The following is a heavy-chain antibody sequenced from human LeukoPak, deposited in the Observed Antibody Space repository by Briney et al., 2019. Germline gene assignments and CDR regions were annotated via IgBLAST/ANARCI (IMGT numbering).Heavy chain of an antibody. J-gene: IGHJ3*02. CDR3: ARGTIIATRFRLNDAFDI. V-gene: IGHV1-2*04. Sequence: ASVKVSCKASGYTFTGYYMHWVRQAPGQGLEWMGWINPNSGGTNYAQKFQGWVTMTRDTSISTAYTELSRLRSDDTAVYYCARGTIIATRFRLNDAFDIWGQGTMVTVSS. D-gene: IGHD3-22*01. CDR2: INPNSGGT. CDR1: GYTFTGYY.